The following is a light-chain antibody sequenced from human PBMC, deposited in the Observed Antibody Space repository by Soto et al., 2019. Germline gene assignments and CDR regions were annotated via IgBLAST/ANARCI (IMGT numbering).Light chain of an antibody. J-gene: IGLJ2*01. CDR2: AVS. Sequence: QSVLTQPASVSGSPGQSITISCTGTPSDVGGYNHVSWYQHSPGKAPKLILFAVSDRPSGVSHRFSGSKSGNTASLTISGLQAEYEADYYCCSYTSLSTVVFGGGTKVTVL. CDR3: CSYTSLSTVV. CDR1: PSDVGGYNH. V-gene: IGLV2-14*01.